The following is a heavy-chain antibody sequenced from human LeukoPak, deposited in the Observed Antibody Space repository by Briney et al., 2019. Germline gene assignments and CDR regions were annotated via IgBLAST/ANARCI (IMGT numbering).Heavy chain of an antibody. CDR1: GFTFSAYY. CDR3: ANHLACGSTSCPPFDS. D-gene: IGHD2-2*01. Sequence: GGSLRLSCAASGFTFSAYYMTWIRQAPGKGLEWVSYISTTGTTIYYADSVKGRFTMSRDNAKNSLYLQMNSLRAEDTAVYYCANHLACGSTSCPPFDSWGQGTLVTVSS. J-gene: IGHJ4*02. V-gene: IGHV3-11*04. CDR2: ISTTGTTI.